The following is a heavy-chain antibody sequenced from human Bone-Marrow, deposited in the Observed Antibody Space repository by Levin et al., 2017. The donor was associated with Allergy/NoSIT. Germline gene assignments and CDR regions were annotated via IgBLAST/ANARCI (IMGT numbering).Heavy chain of an antibody. J-gene: IGHJ4*02. Sequence: SETLSLTCAVYGGSFSGYYWSWIRQPPGKGLEWIGEINHSGSTNYNPSLKSRVTISVDTSKNQFSLKLSSVTAADTAVYYCASGFGANFDYWGQGTLVTVSS. CDR2: INHSGST. CDR3: ASGFGANFDY. D-gene: IGHD3-10*01. CDR1: GGSFSGYY. V-gene: IGHV4-34*01.